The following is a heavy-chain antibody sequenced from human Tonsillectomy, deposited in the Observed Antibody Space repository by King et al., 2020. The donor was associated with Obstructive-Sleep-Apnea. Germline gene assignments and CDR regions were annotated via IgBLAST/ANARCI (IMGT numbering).Heavy chain of an antibody. V-gene: IGHV4-30-2*01. J-gene: IGHJ4*02. CDR2: IYHSGST. Sequence: LQLQESGSGLVKPSQTLSLTCAVSGGSISSGGYSWSWIRQPPGKGLEWIGYIYHSGSTYYNPSLKSRVTISVDRSKNQFSLKLSSVTAADTAMYYCARNVVTAIDYWGQGTLVTVSS. CDR3: ARNVVTAIDY. CDR1: GGSISSGGYS. D-gene: IGHD2-21*02.